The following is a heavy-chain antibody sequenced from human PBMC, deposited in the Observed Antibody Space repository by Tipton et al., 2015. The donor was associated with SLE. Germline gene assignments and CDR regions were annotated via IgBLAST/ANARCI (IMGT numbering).Heavy chain of an antibody. J-gene: IGHJ5*01. CDR3: VRGVGRSSCRWFDS. CDR2: INQSGKT. CDR1: GGSLSGYY. V-gene: IGHV4-34*01. Sequence: TLSLTCAVYGGSLSGYYWTWIRQPPGKGLEWIGEINQSGKTTYFPPLKSRVTISLDTSKNQFSLKLSSLTAADTALYFCVRGVGRSSCRWFDSWGQGSLVSISA. D-gene: IGHD6-6*01.